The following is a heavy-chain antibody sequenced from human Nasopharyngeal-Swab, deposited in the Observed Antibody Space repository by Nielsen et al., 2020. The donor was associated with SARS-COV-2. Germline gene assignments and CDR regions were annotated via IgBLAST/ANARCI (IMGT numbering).Heavy chain of an antibody. CDR1: GGSISSSSYS. Sequence: GSLRLSCTVSGGSISSSSYSWGWIRQPPGKGLEWIGSIYYSGSTYYNPSLKSRVTISVDTSKNQFSLKLSSVTAADTAVYYCASSQMTTVTTRTRAWGYWGQGTLVTVSS. V-gene: IGHV4-39*01. J-gene: IGHJ4*02. CDR3: ASSQMTTVTTRTRAWGY. D-gene: IGHD4-17*01. CDR2: IYYSGST.